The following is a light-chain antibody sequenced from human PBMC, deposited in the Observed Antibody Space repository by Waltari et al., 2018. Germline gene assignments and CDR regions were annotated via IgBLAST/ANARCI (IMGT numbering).Light chain of an antibody. J-gene: IGLJ2*01. V-gene: IGLV1-40*01. Sequence: QSVLTQSPSVSGAPGQTVTISCTGSSSNIGAGYDVHWYQQLPGTAPKLLIYGSFNRPSVVPDRFSGSKSGTSASLAITGLRAEDEGDYYCQSYDSGLSGPVVLGGGTKLTVL. CDR3: QSYDSGLSGPVV. CDR1: SSNIGAGYD. CDR2: GSF.